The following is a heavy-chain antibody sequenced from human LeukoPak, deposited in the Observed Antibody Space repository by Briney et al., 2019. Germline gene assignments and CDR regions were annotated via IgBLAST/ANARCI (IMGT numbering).Heavy chain of an antibody. Sequence: GGPLRLSCAASGFTFSSYSMNWVRQAPGKGLEWVSSISSSSSYIYCADSVKGRFTISRDNAKNSLYLQMNSLRAEDTAVYYCARGDSSGYYVFDYWGQGTLVTVSS. CDR1: GFTFSSYS. CDR2: ISSSSSYI. V-gene: IGHV3-21*01. D-gene: IGHD3-22*01. CDR3: ARGDSSGYYVFDY. J-gene: IGHJ4*02.